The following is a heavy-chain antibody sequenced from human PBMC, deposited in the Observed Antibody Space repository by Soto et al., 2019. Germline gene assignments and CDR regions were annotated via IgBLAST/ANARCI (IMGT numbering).Heavy chain of an antibody. D-gene: IGHD3-10*01. Sequence: QVQLQESGPGLVKPSQTLSLTCTVSGGSISSGGYYWSWIRQHPGKGLEWIGYIYYRGSTYYNPSPQRRVIKSGGTLQNPVPPKVRYVAGAETAVYYCARANYYGSGSYNYYYMDVWGKGTTVTVSS. CDR2: IYYRGST. CDR1: GGSISSGGYY. J-gene: IGHJ6*03. CDR3: ARANYYGSGSYNYYYMDV. V-gene: IGHV4-31*03.